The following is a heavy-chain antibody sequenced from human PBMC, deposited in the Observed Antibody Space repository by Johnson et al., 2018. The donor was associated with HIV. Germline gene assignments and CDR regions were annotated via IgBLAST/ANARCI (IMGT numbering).Heavy chain of an antibody. V-gene: IGHV3-30-3*01. Sequence: QVLLVESGGGVVQPGRSLRLSCVGSAFTFSSYAMHWVRQAPGKGLEWVAVISYDGSNKFYADSVKGRFTISRDNSKNTLSLQMNSLRAEDTAVYYCARGRTVVSVFDIWGQGTMVTVSS. J-gene: IGHJ3*02. CDR2: ISYDGSNK. CDR3: ARGRTVVSVFDI. CDR1: AFTFSSYA. D-gene: IGHD3-3*01.